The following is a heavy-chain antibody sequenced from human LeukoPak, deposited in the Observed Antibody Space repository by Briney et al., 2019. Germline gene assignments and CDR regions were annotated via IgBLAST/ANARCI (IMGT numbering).Heavy chain of an antibody. D-gene: IGHD1-1*01. CDR2: IRSKAYGGTT. J-gene: IGHJ3*02. V-gene: IGHV3-49*03. Sequence: PGGSLRLSCTASGFTFGDYAMSWFRQAPGKGLEWVGFIRSKAYGGTTEYAASVKGRFTISRDDSKSIAYLQMNSLKTEDTAVYYCTRDLGWNDDAFDIWGQGTMVTVSS. CDR1: GFTFGDYA. CDR3: TRDLGWNDDAFDI.